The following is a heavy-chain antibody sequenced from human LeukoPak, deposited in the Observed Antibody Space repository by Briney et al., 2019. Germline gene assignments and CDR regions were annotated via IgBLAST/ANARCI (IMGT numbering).Heavy chain of an antibody. V-gene: IGHV1-2*02. CDR3: ARAGVLWFGEPEDAFDI. CDR2: INPNSGGT. Sequence: ASVKVSCKASGYTFTGYYMHWVRQAPGQGLEWMGWINPNSGGTNYAQKFQGRVTMTRNTSISTAYTELSSLRSEDTAVYYCARAGVLWFGEPEDAFDIWGQGTMVTVSS. J-gene: IGHJ3*02. CDR1: GYTFTGYY. D-gene: IGHD3-10*01.